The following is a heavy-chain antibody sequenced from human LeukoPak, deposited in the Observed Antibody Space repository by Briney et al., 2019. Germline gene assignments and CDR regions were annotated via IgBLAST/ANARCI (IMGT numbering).Heavy chain of an antibody. D-gene: IGHD4-17*01. Sequence: SETLSLTCTVSGGSISSYYWSWIRQPPGKGLEWIGYIYYSGSTNYNPSLKSRVTISVDTSKNQFSLKLSSVTAADTAVYYCASMTTVTGGGYWGQGTLVTVSS. CDR2: IYYSGST. V-gene: IGHV4-59*08. J-gene: IGHJ4*02. CDR3: ASMTTVTGGGY. CDR1: GGSISSYY.